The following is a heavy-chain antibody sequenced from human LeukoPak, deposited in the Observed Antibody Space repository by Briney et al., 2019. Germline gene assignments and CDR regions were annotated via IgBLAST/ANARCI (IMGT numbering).Heavy chain of an antibody. J-gene: IGHJ4*02. Sequence: GGSLRLSCAASEFTFRSYGMHWVRQAPGKGLEWVAVIWYDGSNKYYADSVKGRFSISRDNSDNTLFLHVNSLRAEDTAVYFCARGDGAHYDGGYYYFDFWGQGTLVTVSS. CDR1: EFTFRSYG. CDR3: ARGDGAHYDGGYYYFDF. D-gene: IGHD3-22*01. V-gene: IGHV3-33*01. CDR2: IWYDGSNK.